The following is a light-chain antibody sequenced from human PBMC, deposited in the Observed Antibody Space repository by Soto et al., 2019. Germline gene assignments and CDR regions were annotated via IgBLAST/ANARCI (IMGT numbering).Light chain of an antibody. V-gene: IGKV3-15*01. J-gene: IGKJ1*01. CDR3: QQYADWPRT. CDR1: QSVSSN. Sequence: QSPAAVSVNKGERATLSCRASQSVSSNLAWYQQKPGQAPRLLIYGASTRATGIPARFSGSGSGTEFTLTISSLQSGDFAVYYCQQYADWPRTFGQGAKVDNK. CDR2: GAS.